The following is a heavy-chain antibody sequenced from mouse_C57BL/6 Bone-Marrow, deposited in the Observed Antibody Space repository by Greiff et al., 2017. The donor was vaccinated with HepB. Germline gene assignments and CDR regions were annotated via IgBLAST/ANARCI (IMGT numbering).Heavy chain of an antibody. D-gene: IGHD2-13*01. CDR3: AREDYGDDAMDY. V-gene: IGHV5-17*01. Sequence: EVMLVESGGGLVKPGGSLKLSCAASGFTFSDYGMHWVRQAPEKGLEWVAYISSGSSTIYYADTVKGRFTISRDNAKNTLFLQMTSLRSEDTAMYYGAREDYGDDAMDYWGQGTAVTVSS. J-gene: IGHJ4*01. CDR2: ISSGSSTI. CDR1: GFTFSDYG.